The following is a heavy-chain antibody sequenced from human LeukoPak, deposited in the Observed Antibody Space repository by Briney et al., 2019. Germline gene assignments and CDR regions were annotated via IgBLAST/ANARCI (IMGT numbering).Heavy chain of an antibody. CDR1: GDSISSNSYY. V-gene: IGHV4-39*01. CDR2: VYYTGTT. D-gene: IGHD3-3*01. J-gene: IGHJ4*02. Sequence: SETLSLTCTVSGDSISSNSYYWGWIRQPPGKGLERIGSVYYTGTTHFNPSLKSRVTMSLDTSQSQVSLKLSSVTAADTAVYYCARRFAGLHLDYWGQGVLVTVAS. CDR3: ARRFAGLHLDY.